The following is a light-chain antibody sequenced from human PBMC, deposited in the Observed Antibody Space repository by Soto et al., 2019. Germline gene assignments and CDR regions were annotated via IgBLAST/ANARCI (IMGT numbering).Light chain of an antibody. V-gene: IGKV4-1*01. CDR1: QSVLYSANNKNC. J-gene: IGKJ1*01. CDR3: QQYYSTPRT. Sequence: DIVMTQSPDSLAVSLGERATINCKSSQSVLYSANNKNCLAWYQQKPGQPPKLLLYWAYTRESGVPDRFIGRGSGTDFTLTISSLQAEDVAFYYCQQYYSTPRTFGQGTKVEIK. CDR2: WAY.